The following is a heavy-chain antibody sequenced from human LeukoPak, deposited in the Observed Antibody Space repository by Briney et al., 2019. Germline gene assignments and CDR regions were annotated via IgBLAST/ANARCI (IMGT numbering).Heavy chain of an antibody. CDR3: AREMLSATVTPSPVDY. CDR1: GYTFTSYY. D-gene: IGHD4-17*01. Sequence: ASVKVSCKASGYTFTSYYMHWVRQAPGQGLEWMGIINPSGGSTSFAQKFQGRVTMTRDTSTSTVYMELSSLRSEDMAIYYCAREMLSATVTPSPVDYWGQGTLVTVSS. J-gene: IGHJ4*02. CDR2: INPSGGST. V-gene: IGHV1-46*01.